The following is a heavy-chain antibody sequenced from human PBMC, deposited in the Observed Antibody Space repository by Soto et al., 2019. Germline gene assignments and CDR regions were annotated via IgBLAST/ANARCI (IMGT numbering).Heavy chain of an antibody. Sequence: EVQLVESGGGVVRPGGSLRLSCATSGFKFDNYGMSWVRKAPGKGLEWVSGIATNDGSTGYGDSVRGRFTISRDNAKNALYLQMNKLRVEDTAFYYCARGDAGDYWGRGTLVTVSS. CDR2: IATNDGST. CDR3: ARGDAGDY. V-gene: IGHV3-20*04. CDR1: GFKFDNYG. J-gene: IGHJ4*02. D-gene: IGHD2-2*01.